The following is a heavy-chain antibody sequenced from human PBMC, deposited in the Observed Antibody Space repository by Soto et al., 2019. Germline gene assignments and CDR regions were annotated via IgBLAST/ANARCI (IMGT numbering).Heavy chain of an antibody. V-gene: IGHV3-23*01. CDR1: GFTFNNYA. J-gene: IGHJ5*02. Sequence: EVQLLESGGGLIQPGGSLRLSCASSGFTFNNYAMSWVRQAPGKGLEWVSAISGNGISTYYADSVRGRFTISRDNSENTLFLQMNRLRADATAVYYCTRDAISMVRGTANWFDPWGQGTLVTVSS. CDR2: ISGNGIST. D-gene: IGHD3-10*01. CDR3: TRDAISMVRGTANWFDP.